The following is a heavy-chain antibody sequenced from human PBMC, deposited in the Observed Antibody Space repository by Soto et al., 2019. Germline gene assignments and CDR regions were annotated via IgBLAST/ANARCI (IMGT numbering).Heavy chain of an antibody. Sequence: ASVKVSCKASGGTFSSYAISWVRQAPGQGLEWMGGIIPIFGTANYAQKFQRRVTITADKSTSTAYMELSSLRSEDTAVYYCARRAGYCSGGSCWGSHYYGMDVWGQGTTVTVSS. CDR3: ARRAGYCSGGSCWGSHYYGMDV. D-gene: IGHD2-15*01. CDR2: IIPIFGTA. J-gene: IGHJ6*02. V-gene: IGHV1-69*06. CDR1: GGTFSSYA.